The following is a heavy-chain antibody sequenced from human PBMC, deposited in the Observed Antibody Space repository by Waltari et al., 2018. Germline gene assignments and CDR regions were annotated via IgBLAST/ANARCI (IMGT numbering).Heavy chain of an antibody. CDR2: IYYSGST. CDR3: ARVGKLGYCSSTSCYTGAFDI. CDR1: GGSISSYY. Sequence: QVQLQESGPGLVKPSETLSLTCTVSGGSISSYYWSWIRQPPGKGLEWIGYIYYSGSTNYNPSLKSRVTISVDTSKNQFSRKLSSVTAADTAVYYCARVGKLGYCSSTSCYTGAFDIWGQGAMVTVSS. V-gene: IGHV4-59*01. D-gene: IGHD2-2*02. J-gene: IGHJ3*02.